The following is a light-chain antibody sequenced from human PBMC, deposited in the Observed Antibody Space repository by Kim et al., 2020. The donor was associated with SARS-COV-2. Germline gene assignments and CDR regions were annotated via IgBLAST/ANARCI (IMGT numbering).Light chain of an antibody. CDR1: SGSIASNY. V-gene: IGLV6-57*01. CDR2: ENN. CDR3: QSYDSSNPWV. J-gene: IGLJ3*02. Sequence: KTVTISCTRSSGSIASNYVQWYQQRPGSSPTTVIYENNQRPSGVPDRFSGSIDSSSNSASLTISGLKTEDEADYYCQSYDSSNPWVFGGGIQLTVL.